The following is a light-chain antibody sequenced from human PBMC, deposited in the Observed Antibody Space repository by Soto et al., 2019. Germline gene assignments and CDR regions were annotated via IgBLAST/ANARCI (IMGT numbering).Light chain of an antibody. Sequence: EIVLTQSSGTLSLSPGERATLSCRASQSVSSSYLAWYQQRPGQAPRLLIYAASSRATGIPDRFSGSGSGIDFTLTISRLEPEDFAVYYCQQSGSSSGWTFGQGTTVEIK. CDR1: QSVSSSY. CDR2: AAS. J-gene: IGKJ1*01. V-gene: IGKV3-20*01. CDR3: QQSGSSSGWT.